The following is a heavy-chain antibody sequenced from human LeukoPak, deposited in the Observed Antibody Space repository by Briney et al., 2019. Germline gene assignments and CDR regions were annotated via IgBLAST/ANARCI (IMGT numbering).Heavy chain of an antibody. CDR3: ARKGYCSSTSCYTGYGMDV. CDR2: ISSSSSYI. V-gene: IGHV3-21*01. CDR1: GFTFSSYS. Sequence: GGSLRLSCAASGFTFSSYSMNWVRQAPGKGLEWVSPISSSSSYIYYADSVKGRFTISRDNAKNSLYLQMNSLRAEDTAVYYCARKGYCSSTSCYTGYGMDVWGQGTTVTVSS. J-gene: IGHJ6*02. D-gene: IGHD2-2*02.